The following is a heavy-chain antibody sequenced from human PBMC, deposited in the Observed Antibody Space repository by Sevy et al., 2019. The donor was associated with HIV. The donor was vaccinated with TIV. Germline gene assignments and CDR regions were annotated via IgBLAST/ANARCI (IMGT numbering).Heavy chain of an antibody. V-gene: IGHV3-30*02. CDR2: IRFDGTIQ. D-gene: IGHD2-2*01. Sequence: GGSLRLSCAASGFTFSTYGMHWVRQAPGKGLEWVAFIRFDGTIQYYTDSVKGRLTISRDNSKNTLYLQMNSLRAEDXXXXFCAKVLHIVVVPAAIDYYYGMDVWGQGTTVTVSS. CDR1: GFTFSTYG. J-gene: IGHJ6*02. CDR3: AKVLHIVVVPAAIDYYYGMDV.